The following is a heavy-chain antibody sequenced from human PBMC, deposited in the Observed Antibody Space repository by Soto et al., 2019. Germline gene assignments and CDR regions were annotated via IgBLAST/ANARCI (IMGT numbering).Heavy chain of an antibody. CDR2: IYYSGTT. V-gene: IGHV4-30-4*01. J-gene: IGHJ3*02. CDR1: GSSISNGDYF. CDR3: ANRYYYDSRGFYGFDK. Sequence: QVQLQESGPGLVKPSQTLSLTCNVSGSSISNGDYFWNWIRQPPGKGLEWIGYIYYSGTTYYNPSLKSRVTISLDTSQNQFSLKLTSVTAADTAVYFCANRYYYDSRGFYGFDKWGQGTMVIVSS. D-gene: IGHD3-22*01.